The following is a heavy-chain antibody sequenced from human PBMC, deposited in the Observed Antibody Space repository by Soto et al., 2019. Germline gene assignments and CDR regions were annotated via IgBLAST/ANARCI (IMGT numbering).Heavy chain of an antibody. V-gene: IGHV3-66*01. CDR1: GFTVSSNY. Sequence: EVQLVESGGGLVQPGRSLRLSCAASGFTVSSNYMSWVRQAPGKGLEWVSVIYSGGSTYYADSVKGRFTISRDNSKNTLYLQMNSLRAEDTAVYYCARDPHYDYIWGSYGDAFDIWGQGTMVTVSS. J-gene: IGHJ3*02. D-gene: IGHD3-16*01. CDR2: IYSGGST. CDR3: ARDPHYDYIWGSYGDAFDI.